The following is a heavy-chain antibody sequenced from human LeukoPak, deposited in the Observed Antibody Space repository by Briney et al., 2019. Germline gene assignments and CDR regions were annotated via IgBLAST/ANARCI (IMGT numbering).Heavy chain of an antibody. CDR2: IYYSGST. CDR1: GGSISSYY. D-gene: IGHD1-20*01. V-gene: IGHV4-59*01. CDR3: ARALRARITGTTASVYGMDV. J-gene: IGHJ6*02. Sequence: SETLSLTCTVSGGSISSYYWSWIRQPPGKGLEWSGYIYYSGSTNYNPSLKSRVTISVDTSKNRFSLKLSSVTAADTAVYYCARALRARITGTTASVYGMDVWGQGTTVTVSS.